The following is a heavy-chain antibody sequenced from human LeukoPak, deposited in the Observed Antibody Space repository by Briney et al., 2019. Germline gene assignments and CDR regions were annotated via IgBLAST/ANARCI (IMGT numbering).Heavy chain of an antibody. V-gene: IGHV4-4*08. CDR1: GVSISTSY. CDR3: ARGYYDSSGSSNPFDR. J-gene: IGHJ4*02. CDR2: IHTRGST. D-gene: IGHD3-22*01. Sequence: SETLSLTCSVSGVSISTSYWSWLRQPPGKGLEWIAYIHTRGSTNYNPSLNGRVTVSADASKKQFSLTLNSVTAADTAVYYCARGYYDSSGSSNPFDRWGQGSLVTVSS.